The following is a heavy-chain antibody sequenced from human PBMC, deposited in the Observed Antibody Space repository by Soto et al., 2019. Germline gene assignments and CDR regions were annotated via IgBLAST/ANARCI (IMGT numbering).Heavy chain of an antibody. CDR1: GFTFSTYA. V-gene: IGHV3-23*01. CDR2: ITGSGAST. Sequence: PGGSLRLSCAASGFTFSTYAMSWVRRAPGKGLEWVSGITGSGASTYYADSVKGRFTISRDNSKNTLYLQMNSLRAEDTAVYYCAKDRLGYYDISGSDYWGQGTLVTVSS. CDR3: AKDRLGYYDISGSDY. J-gene: IGHJ4*02. D-gene: IGHD3-22*01.